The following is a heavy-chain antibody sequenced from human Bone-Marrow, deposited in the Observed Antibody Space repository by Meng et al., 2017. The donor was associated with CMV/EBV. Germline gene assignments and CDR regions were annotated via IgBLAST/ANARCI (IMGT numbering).Heavy chain of an antibody. V-gene: IGHV1-69*01. CDR3: AWGGRWYRFDY. J-gene: IGHJ4*02. CDR2: IIPIFGTA. Sequence: HPVLSRAEGTKPGSPVKGSSKASGGTFISYAISWVRQAPGQGLEWMGGIIPIFGTANYAQKFQGRVTITADESTSTAYMELSSLRSEDTAVYYCAWGGRWYRFDYWGQGTLVTVSS. CDR1: GGTFISYA. D-gene: IGHD3-16*01.